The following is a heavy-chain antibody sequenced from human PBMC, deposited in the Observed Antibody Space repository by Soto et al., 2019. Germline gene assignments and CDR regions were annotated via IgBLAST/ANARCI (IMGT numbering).Heavy chain of an antibody. CDR1: GGSISSYY. D-gene: IGHD4-17*01. CDR3: ARGPTVAASGGYYYYGMDV. Sequence: SETLSLTCTVSGGSISSYYWSWIRQPPGKGLEWIGYIYYSGSTNYNPSLKSRVTISVDTSKNQFSLKLSSVTAADTAVYYCARGPTVAASGGYYYYGMDVWGQGTTVTV. J-gene: IGHJ6*02. V-gene: IGHV4-59*01. CDR2: IYYSGST.